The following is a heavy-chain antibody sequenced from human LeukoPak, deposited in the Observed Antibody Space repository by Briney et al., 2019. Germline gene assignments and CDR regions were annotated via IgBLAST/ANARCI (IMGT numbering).Heavy chain of an antibody. CDR1: GLTFSISW. J-gene: IGHJ4*02. D-gene: IGHD1-26*01. Sequence: PGGSLRLSCATSGLTFSISWMTWVRQAPGKGLEWVAFMNKDGSEKNCVDSVQGRFTISRDDAKNSPFLQMNSLRAEDTAVYYCARGGVSGGFDYWAREPWSPSPQ. V-gene: IGHV3-7*03. CDR3: ARGGVSGGFDY. CDR2: MNKDGSEK.